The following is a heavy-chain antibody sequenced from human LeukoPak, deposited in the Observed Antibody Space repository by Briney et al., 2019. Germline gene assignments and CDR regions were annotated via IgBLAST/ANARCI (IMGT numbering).Heavy chain of an antibody. CDR3: AKDRPYCSSTSCRDPNWFDP. V-gene: IGHV3-48*01. CDR2: ITNSGNSK. D-gene: IGHD2-2*01. CDR1: EFTFSSYS. Sequence: HPGGSLRLSCAASEFTFSSYSMNRVRQAPGKGLEWVSYITNSGNSKSYADSVKGRFTISRDNSKNTLYLQMNSLRAEDTAVYYCAKDRPYCSSTSCRDPNWFDPWGQGTLVTVSS. J-gene: IGHJ5*02.